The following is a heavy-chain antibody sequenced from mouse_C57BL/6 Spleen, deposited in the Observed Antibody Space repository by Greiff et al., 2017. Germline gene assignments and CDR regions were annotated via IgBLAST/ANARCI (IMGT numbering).Heavy chain of an antibody. D-gene: IGHD2-4*01. CDR3: ASDYDYDDGFAY. CDR2: IDPSDSET. J-gene: IGHJ3*01. V-gene: IGHV1-52*01. Sequence: VQLQQPGAELVRPGSSVKLSCKASGYTFTSYWMHWVKQRPIQGLEWIGNIDPSDSETHYNQKFKDKATLTVDKSSSTAYMQLSSLTSEDSAVYYCASDYDYDDGFAYWGQGTLVTVSA. CDR1: GYTFTSYW.